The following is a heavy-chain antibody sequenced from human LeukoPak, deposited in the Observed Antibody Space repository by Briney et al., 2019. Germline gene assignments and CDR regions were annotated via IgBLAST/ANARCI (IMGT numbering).Heavy chain of an antibody. CDR2: ISSSGSTI. CDR1: EFTFSDYY. CDR3: ARAPTMVRGVINFWLDP. Sequence: GGSLRLSCAASEFTFSDYYMSWIRRAPGKGLEWVSYISSSGSTIYYADSVKGRFTISRDNAKNSLYLQMNSLRAEDTAVNYCARAPTMVRGVINFWLDPWGQGTRDTVSS. J-gene: IGHJ5*02. D-gene: IGHD3-10*01. V-gene: IGHV3-11*04.